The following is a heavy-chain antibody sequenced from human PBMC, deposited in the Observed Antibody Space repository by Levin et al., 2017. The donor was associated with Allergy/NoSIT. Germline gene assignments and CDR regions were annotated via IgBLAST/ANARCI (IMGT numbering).Heavy chain of an antibody. V-gene: IGHV3-9*01. CDR2: ISWNSGSI. CDR3: AKDRSPGAGYYYYGMDG. D-gene: IGHD6-13*01. CDR1: GFTFDDYA. J-gene: IGHJ6*02. Sequence: GGSLRLSCAASGFTFDDYAMHWVRQAPGKGLEWVSGISWNSGSIGYADSVKGRFTISRDNAKNSLYLQMNSLRAEDTALYYCAKDRSPGAGYYYYGMDGWGQGTTVTVSS.